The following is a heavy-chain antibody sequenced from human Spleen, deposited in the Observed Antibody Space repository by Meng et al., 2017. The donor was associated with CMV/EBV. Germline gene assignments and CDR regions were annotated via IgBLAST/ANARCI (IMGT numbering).Heavy chain of an antibody. CDR1: GYTFTSYY. D-gene: IGHD2-2*01. CDR2: INLSGGST. Sequence: ASVKVSCKASGYTFTSYYMHWVRQAPGQGLEWMGIINLSGGSTSYAQKFQGRVTMTRDTSTSTVYMELSSLSSEDTAVYYCARAPIYCSSTSCSFYYYDGMDVWGQGTTVTVSS. J-gene: IGHJ6*02. CDR3: ARAPIYCSSTSCSFYYYDGMDV. V-gene: IGHV1-46*01.